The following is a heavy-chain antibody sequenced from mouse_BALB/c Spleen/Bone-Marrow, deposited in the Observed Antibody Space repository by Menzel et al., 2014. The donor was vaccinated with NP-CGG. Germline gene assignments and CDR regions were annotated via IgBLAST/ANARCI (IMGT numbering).Heavy chain of an antibody. J-gene: IGHJ3*01. CDR1: GFDFSRYW. CDR2: INPDSSTI. Sequence: VQLKESGGGLVQPGGFLKLSCAASGFDFSRYWMSWVRQAPGEGLEWIGEINPDSSTINYTPSLKDKFIISRDNAKNTLYLQMSKVRSEDTALYYCARLDYYGYEAYWGQGTLVTVSA. CDR3: ARLDYYGYEAY. V-gene: IGHV4-1*02. D-gene: IGHD1-2*01.